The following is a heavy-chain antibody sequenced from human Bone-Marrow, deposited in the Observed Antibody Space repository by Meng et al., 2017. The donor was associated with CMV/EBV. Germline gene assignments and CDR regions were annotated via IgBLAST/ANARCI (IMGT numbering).Heavy chain of an antibody. Sequence: GESLKISCAASGFTFSSYEMNWVRQAPGRGLEWVSYISSSGSTIYYADSVKGRFTISRDIAKNSLYLQMNSLRAEDTAVYYCARETTTVTSYYGMDVWGQGTTVTVSS. CDR1: GFTFSSYE. V-gene: IGHV3-48*03. D-gene: IGHD4-11*01. CDR3: ARETTTVTSYYGMDV. CDR2: ISSSGSTI. J-gene: IGHJ6*02.